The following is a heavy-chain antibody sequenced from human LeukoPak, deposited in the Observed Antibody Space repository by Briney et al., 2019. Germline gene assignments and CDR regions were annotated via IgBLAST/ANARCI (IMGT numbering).Heavy chain of an antibody. D-gene: IGHD3-10*01. V-gene: IGHV3-33*01. Sequence: PGGSLRLSCAASGFTFSSYGMHWVRQAPGKGLEWVAVIWYDGSNKYYADSVKGRFTISRDNAKNSLYLQMNSLRAEDTAVYYCARDLGSYQRFVDYWGQGTLVTVSS. CDR1: GFTFSSYG. J-gene: IGHJ4*02. CDR3: ARDLGSYQRFVDY. CDR2: IWYDGSNK.